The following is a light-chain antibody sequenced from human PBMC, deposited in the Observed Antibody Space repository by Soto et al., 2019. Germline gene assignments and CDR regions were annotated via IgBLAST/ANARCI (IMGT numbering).Light chain of an antibody. CDR3: KQRNNLPVT. CDR1: QVISSW. Sequence: DIVMTQSPATLSVSVGDRATISCRASQVISSWLAWYQQKPGKATRLLIYDASNRESGVPARFSGSGSGTEFNLTISSIQPEDFAAYYCKQRNNLPVTFGQGTRREIK. J-gene: IGKJ5*01. CDR2: DAS. V-gene: IGKV3D-11*01.